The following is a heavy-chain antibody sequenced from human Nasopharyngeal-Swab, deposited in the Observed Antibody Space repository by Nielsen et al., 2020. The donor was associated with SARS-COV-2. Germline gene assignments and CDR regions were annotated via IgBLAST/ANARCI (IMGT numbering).Heavy chain of an antibody. Sequence: WVRQAPGQSLEWMGWINAGNGNTKYSQKFQGRVTITMDTSASTAYMELSSLRSEDTAVYDCARGVYSRSWDRSDYGMDVWGQGTTVTVSS. CDR3: ARGVYSRSWDRSDYGMDV. J-gene: IGHJ6*02. D-gene: IGHD6-13*01. CDR2: INAGNGNT. V-gene: IGHV1-3*01.